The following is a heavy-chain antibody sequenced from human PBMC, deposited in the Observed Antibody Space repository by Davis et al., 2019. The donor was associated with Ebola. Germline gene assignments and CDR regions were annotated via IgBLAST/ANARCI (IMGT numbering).Heavy chain of an antibody. J-gene: IGHJ4*02. V-gene: IGHV3-23*01. CDR2: ISGSGGST. CDR1: GYSFSSFA. CDR3: AKNSRRYSGSTEAYDY. Sequence: GESLKISCKGSGYSFSSFAMGWVRQAPGKGLEWVSAISGSGGSTYYADSVKGRFTISRDNSKNTLYLQMNSLRAEDTAVYYCAKNSRRYSGSTEAYDYWGQGTLVTVSS. D-gene: IGHD1-26*01.